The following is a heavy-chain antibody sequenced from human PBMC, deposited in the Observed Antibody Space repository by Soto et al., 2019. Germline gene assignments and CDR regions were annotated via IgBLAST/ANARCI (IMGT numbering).Heavy chain of an antibody. CDR1: GGSISSGDYY. CDR2: IYYSGST. D-gene: IGHD2-2*01. V-gene: IGHV4-30-4*01. Sequence: SETLSLTRTVSGGSISSGDYYWSWIRQPPGKGLEWIGYIYYSGSTYYNPSLKSRVTISVDTSKNQFSLKLSSVTAADTAVYYCARLLLGYCSSTSCYEGPRFDYWGQGTLVTVSS. CDR3: ARLLLGYCSSTSCYEGPRFDY. J-gene: IGHJ4*02.